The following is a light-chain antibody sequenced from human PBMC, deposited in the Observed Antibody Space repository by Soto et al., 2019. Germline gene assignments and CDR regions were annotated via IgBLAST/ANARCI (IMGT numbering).Light chain of an antibody. CDR1: SGHSSYA. CDR3: QTWGTGFQV. CDR2: LNNDGSH. Sequence: QPVLTQSPSASASLGASAKLTCTLSSGHSSYAIAWHQMQPGKGPRYLMDLNNDGSHTKGDGIPDRFSGSSSGAERYLIISSLQSEDEADYYCQTWGTGFQVFGGGTKLTVL. V-gene: IGLV4-69*01. J-gene: IGLJ2*01.